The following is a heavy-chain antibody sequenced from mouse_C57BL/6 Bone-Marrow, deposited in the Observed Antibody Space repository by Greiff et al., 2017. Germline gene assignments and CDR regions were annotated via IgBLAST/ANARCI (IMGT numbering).Heavy chain of an antibody. J-gene: IGHJ3*01. CDR2: SRNKANDYTT. CDR1: GFTFSDFY. Sequence: EVNVVESGGGLVQSGRSLRLSCATSGFTFSDFYMEWVRQAPGKGLEWIAASRNKANDYTTEYSASVKGRVIVSRDTSHSILYLQMNALRAEDTAIYFCARDYYYYGSSYPFAYWGQGTLVTVSA. CDR3: ARDYYYYGSSYPFAY. V-gene: IGHV7-1*01. D-gene: IGHD1-1*01.